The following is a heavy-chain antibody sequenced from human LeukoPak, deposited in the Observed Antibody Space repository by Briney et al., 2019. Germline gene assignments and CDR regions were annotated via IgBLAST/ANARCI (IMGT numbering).Heavy chain of an antibody. J-gene: IGHJ6*03. D-gene: IGHD3-3*01. CDR1: GDSISNYY. V-gene: IGHV4-4*07. CDR3: AKGEEGYDYWSRHYCYMDV. Sequence: PSETLSLTCTVSGDSISNYYWSWIRQPAGKGLEWLGRIYSSGSTDYNPSLKSRVTTSIDTSKSQVSLKLTSVTAADTAVYYCAKGEEGYDYWSRHYCYMDVWGKGTAVIVSS. CDR2: IYSSGST.